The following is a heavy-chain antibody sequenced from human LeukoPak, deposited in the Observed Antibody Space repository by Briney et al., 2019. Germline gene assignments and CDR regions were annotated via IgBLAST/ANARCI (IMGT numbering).Heavy chain of an antibody. CDR2: INHSGST. J-gene: IGHJ6*03. V-gene: IGHV4-34*01. CDR1: GGSFSGYY. Sequence: SETLSLTCAVYGGSFSGYYWSWIRQPPGKGLEWIGEINHSGSTNYNPSLKSRVTISVDTSKNQFSLKLTSVTAADTAVYYCARGYYASGTRHMDVWGKGTTVTVSS. CDR3: ARGYYASGTRHMDV. D-gene: IGHD3-10*01.